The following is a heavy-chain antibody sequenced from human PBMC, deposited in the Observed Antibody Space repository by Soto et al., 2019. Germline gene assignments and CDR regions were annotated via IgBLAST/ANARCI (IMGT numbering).Heavy chain of an antibody. CDR3: ARDSDIMVRGVIIISGAFDI. Sequence: ETLSLTCTGSGGSISSYYWSWIRQPPGKGLEWIGYIYYSGSTYYNPSLKSRVTISVDTSKNQFSLKLSSVTAADTAVYYCARDSDIMVRGVIIISGAFDIWGQGTMVT. CDR2: IYYSGST. D-gene: IGHD3-10*01. V-gene: IGHV4-59*12. CDR1: GGSISSYY. J-gene: IGHJ3*02.